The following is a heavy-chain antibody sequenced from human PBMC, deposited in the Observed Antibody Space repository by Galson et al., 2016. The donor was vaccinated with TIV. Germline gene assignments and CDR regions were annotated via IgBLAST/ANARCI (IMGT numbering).Heavy chain of an antibody. CDR3: ARIIVSYGMDV. V-gene: IGHV3-33*01. CDR1: GYTFSSYG. J-gene: IGHJ6*02. Sequence: SLRLSCAASGYTFSSYGMHWVRQAPGKGLEWVAVIWCDGSIKYNEDSVKGRFTISRDKSKNTLYLAMSSLRAEDTAVYYCARIIVSYGMDVWGQGTTVTVSS. CDR2: IWCDGSIK. D-gene: IGHD2/OR15-2a*01.